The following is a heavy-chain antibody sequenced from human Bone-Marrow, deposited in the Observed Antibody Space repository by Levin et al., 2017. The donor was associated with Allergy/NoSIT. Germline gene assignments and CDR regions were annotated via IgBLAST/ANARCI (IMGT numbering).Heavy chain of an antibody. Sequence: SVKVSCKASGGTFTISWVRQAPGQGLEWMGGITPIFGTTNYAQKFQGRVTITADESTSTTHMELSSLRSEDTAVYYCAREGPRRIGRDAFDLWGQGTLVTVSS. J-gene: IGHJ3*01. D-gene: IGHD2/OR15-2a*01. CDR2: ITPIFGTT. CDR1: GGTFT. CDR3: AREGPRRIGRDAFDL. V-gene: IGHV1-69*13.